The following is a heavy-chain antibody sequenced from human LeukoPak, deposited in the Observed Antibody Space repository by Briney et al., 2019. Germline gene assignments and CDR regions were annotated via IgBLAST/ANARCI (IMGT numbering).Heavy chain of an antibody. D-gene: IGHD1-20*01. V-gene: IGHV3-21*01. CDR1: EFTFSAYG. CDR3: ARFVANWNPGGMDV. J-gene: IGHJ6*02. CDR2: ISGSGRSI. Sequence: GGSLRLSCVASEFTFSAYGMSWVRQAPGPELEWVSSISGSGRSIHYKESVRGRFTISRENSGHSIYLPMNSLRAEDTAVYYCARFVANWNPGGMDVWGQGTTVIVSS.